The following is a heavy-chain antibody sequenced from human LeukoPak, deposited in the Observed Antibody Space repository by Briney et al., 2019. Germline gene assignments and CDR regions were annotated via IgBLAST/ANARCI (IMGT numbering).Heavy chain of an antibody. CDR2: ISSSSSYI. Sequence: GGSLRLSCAASGFTFNNYNMNWVRQAPGKGLEWVSSISSSSSYIYYADSVKGRFTISRDNAKNSLYLQMNSLRAEDTAVYYCARVYCSSTSCYFDYWGQGTLVTVSS. CDR1: GFTFNNYN. D-gene: IGHD2-2*01. J-gene: IGHJ4*02. CDR3: ARVYCSSTSCYFDY. V-gene: IGHV3-21*01.